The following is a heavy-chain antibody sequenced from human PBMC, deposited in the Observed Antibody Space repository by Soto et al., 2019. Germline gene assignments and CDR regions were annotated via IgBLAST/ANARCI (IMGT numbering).Heavy chain of an antibody. J-gene: IGHJ4*02. D-gene: IGHD2-15*01. CDR1: GGSISSYY. V-gene: IGHV4-59*01. Sequence: PSETLSLTCTVSGGSISSYYWSWIRQPPGKGLEWIGYIYYSGSINYNPSLKSRVTISVDTSKNQFSLKLSSVTAADTAVYYCAREGCGTSGGSCYSWEYYFDYWGQGTLVTVSS. CDR3: AREGCGTSGGSCYSWEYYFDY. CDR2: IYYSGSI.